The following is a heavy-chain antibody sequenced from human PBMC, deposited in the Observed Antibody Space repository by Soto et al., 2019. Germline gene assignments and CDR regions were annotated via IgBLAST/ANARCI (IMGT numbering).Heavy chain of an antibody. CDR3: ARQYCSSTSCYGEFDY. Sequence: GASVKVSCKASGYTFTGYYMHWVRQAPGQGLEWMGWINPNSGGTNYAQKFQGWVTMTRDTSISTAYMELSRLRSDDTAVYYCARQYCSSTSCYGEFDYWGQGTLVTVS. CDR1: GYTFTGYY. J-gene: IGHJ4*02. D-gene: IGHD2-2*01. V-gene: IGHV1-2*04. CDR2: INPNSGGT.